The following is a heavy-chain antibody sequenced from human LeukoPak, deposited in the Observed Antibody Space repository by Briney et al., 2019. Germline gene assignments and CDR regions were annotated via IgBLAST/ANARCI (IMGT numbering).Heavy chain of an antibody. CDR1: GFTFSDYY. V-gene: IGHV3-11*01. Sequence: PGGSLRLSCAASGFTFSDYYMSWIRQAPGKGLEWASYISSSGSTIYYADSVKGRFTISRDNAKNSLYLQMNSLRAEDTAVYYCARDPIVGAAPWQGLDYWGQGTLVTVSS. D-gene: IGHD1-26*01. J-gene: IGHJ4*02. CDR2: ISSSGSTI. CDR3: ARDPIVGAAPWQGLDY.